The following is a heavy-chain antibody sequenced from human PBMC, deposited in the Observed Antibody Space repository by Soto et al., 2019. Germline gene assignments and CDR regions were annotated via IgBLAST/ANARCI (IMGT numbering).Heavy chain of an antibody. CDR3: ARHSGSSLPDDY. Sequence: GESLKISCQGSGYIFASYWITWVRQLPGKGLEWVGKIDPSDSYTYYSPSFQGHVTISADMSLNTAYLQWSSLRASDTAMYYCARHSGSSLPDDYWGQGSRVTVSS. CDR1: GYIFASYW. J-gene: IGHJ4*02. CDR2: IDPSDSYT. V-gene: IGHV5-10-1*01. D-gene: IGHD1-26*01.